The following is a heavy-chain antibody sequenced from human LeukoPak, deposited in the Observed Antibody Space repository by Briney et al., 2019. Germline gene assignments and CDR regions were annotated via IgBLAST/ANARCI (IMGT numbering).Heavy chain of an antibody. V-gene: IGHV4-34*01. CDR2: INHSGST. D-gene: IGHD3-22*01. CDR1: GGSFSGYY. Sequence: SETLSLTCAVYGGSFSGYYWSWIRQPPGKGLEWIGEINHSGSTNYNPSLKSRVTISVDTSKNQFSLKLSSVTAADTAVYYCARDRPNDRAHHHAFDIWGQGTMVTVSS. CDR3: ARDRPNDRAHHHAFDI. J-gene: IGHJ3*02.